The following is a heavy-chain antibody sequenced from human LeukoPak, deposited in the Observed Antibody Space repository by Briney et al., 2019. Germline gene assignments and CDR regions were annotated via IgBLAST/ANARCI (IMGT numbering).Heavy chain of an antibody. V-gene: IGHV3-7*01. CDR1: GFTFSSYW. CDR2: IKQDGSEK. CDR3: ARGFVDTAMVPPGDDAFDI. D-gene: IGHD5-18*01. J-gene: IGHJ3*02. Sequence: GGSLRLSCAASGFTFSSYWMSWVRQAPGKGLEWVANIKQDGSEKYYVDSVKGRFTISRDNAKNSLYLQMNSLRAEDTAVYYCARGFVDTAMVPPGDDAFDIWGQGTMVTVSS.